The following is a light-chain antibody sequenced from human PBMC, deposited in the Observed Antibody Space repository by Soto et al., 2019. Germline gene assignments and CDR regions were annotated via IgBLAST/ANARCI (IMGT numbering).Light chain of an antibody. Sequence: EIVMTQSPATLSVSPGERATLSCRASQSVSSNLAWYQQKPGQAPRLLIYGAATRATGITARFSGSGSWTEFTLTISSLQSEDFAVYYCQQYNNWSPLTFGQGTKVEIK. V-gene: IGKV3-15*01. J-gene: IGKJ1*01. CDR2: GAA. CDR3: QQYNNWSPLT. CDR1: QSVSSN.